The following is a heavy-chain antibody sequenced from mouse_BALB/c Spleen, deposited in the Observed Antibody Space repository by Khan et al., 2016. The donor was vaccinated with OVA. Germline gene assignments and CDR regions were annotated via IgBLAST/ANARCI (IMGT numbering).Heavy chain of an antibody. CDR2: ISYSGST. D-gene: IGHD1-2*01. J-gene: IGHJ2*01. V-gene: IGHV3-2*02. CDR1: GYSITSGYG. CDR3: ARTARIKY. Sequence: VQLQQSGPGLVKPSQSLSLTCTVTGYSITSGYGWNWIRQFPGNKLEWMGYISYSGSTNYNPSLKSRISITRDTSKNQFFLQLNSVTTEDTATYYCARTARIKYWGKGTTLTVSS.